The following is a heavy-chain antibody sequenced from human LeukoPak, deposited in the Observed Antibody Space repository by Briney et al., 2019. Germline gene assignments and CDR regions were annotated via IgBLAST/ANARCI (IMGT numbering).Heavy chain of an antibody. CDR3: ARDDFWSGYPSDY. CDR1: GFTLSSNY. J-gene: IGHJ4*02. D-gene: IGHD3-3*01. Sequence: GGSLRLSCAASGFTLSSNYMSWVRQAPGKGLEWVSVIYSGGSTYYADSVKGRLTISRDNSKNTLYLQMNSLRAEDTAVYYCARDDFWSGYPSDYWGQGTLVTVSS. V-gene: IGHV3-53*01. CDR2: IYSGGST.